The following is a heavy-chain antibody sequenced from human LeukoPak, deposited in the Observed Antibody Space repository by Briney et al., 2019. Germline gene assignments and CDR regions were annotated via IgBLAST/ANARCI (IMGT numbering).Heavy chain of an antibody. CDR2: ISSNGGST. J-gene: IGHJ4*02. CDR1: GFTFSSYA. V-gene: IGHV3-64*01. CDR3: ARSWTYDY. D-gene: IGHD3/OR15-3a*01. Sequence: GGSLRLSCAASGFTFSSYAMHWVRQAPGKGLEYVSAISSNGGSTYYANSVKGRFTISRDNSKNTLYLQMGSLRAEDMAVYYCARSWTYDYWGQGTLVTVSS.